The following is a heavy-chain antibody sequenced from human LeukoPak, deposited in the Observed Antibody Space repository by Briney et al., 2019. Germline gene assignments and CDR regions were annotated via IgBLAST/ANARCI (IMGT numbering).Heavy chain of an antibody. CDR1: GFTFNIYW. V-gene: IGHV3-74*01. D-gene: IGHD2-21*02. CDR3: AREVVLTGTSDLDY. Sequence: PGGSLRLSCAASGFTFNIYWIHWVRQAPGEGLVWVSCINSDGSSTIYADSVQGRFSISRDNAKNTVYLQMNSLRAEDTAVYYCAREVVLTGTSDLDYWGRGALVTVSS. CDR2: INSDGSST. J-gene: IGHJ4*02.